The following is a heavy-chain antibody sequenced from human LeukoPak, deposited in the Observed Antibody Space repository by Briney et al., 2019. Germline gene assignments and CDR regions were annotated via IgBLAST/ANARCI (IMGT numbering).Heavy chain of an antibody. J-gene: IGHJ5*02. D-gene: IGHD4/OR15-4a*01. Sequence: SETLSLTCSVSGGSITSDYWSWIRQSPGKGLEWIGFIYDSGSTIYNPSLKSRATISVDTSKNQFSLKLRSVTAADTAIYYCAMSPPRGAWFDPWGQGTLVTVSS. V-gene: IGHV4-4*09. CDR1: GGSITSDY. CDR3: AMSPPRGAWFDP. CDR2: IYDSGST.